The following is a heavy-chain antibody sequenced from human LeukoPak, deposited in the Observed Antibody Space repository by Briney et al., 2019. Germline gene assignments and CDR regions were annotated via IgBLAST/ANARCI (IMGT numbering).Heavy chain of an antibody. CDR2: IYSDGDT. CDR3: ARGPWASFDY. Sequence: GGSLRLSCAASGSTVSRNYMTWVRQAPGKGLEWVSVIYSDGDTYYVDSVKGRFTISRDNSKNTLYLQMNSLGAEDTAVYYCARGPWASFDYWGQGTLVTVSS. CDR1: GSTVSRNY. D-gene: IGHD3-16*01. J-gene: IGHJ4*02. V-gene: IGHV3-66*01.